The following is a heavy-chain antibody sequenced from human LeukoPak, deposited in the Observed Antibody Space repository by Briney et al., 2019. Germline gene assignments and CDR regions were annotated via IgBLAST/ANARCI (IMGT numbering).Heavy chain of an antibody. CDR3: AKRGVVIRVIVVGFYKEAYYFDW. J-gene: IGHJ4*02. V-gene: IGHV3-23*01. CDR2: IIGGAGGE. D-gene: IGHD2-15*01. Sequence: GGSLRLSCAVSGGPLSNYGMSWVRQALGGGLERVAGIIGGAGGETYADSEKGWLNISRDNNKNTLFLKMNSLRAEDTAVYFCAKRGVVIRVIVVGFYKEAYYFDWWGQGALVTVSA. CDR1: GGPLSNYG.